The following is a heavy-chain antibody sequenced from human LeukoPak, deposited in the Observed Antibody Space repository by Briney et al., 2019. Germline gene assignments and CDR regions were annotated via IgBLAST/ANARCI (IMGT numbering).Heavy chain of an antibody. D-gene: IGHD3-10*01. CDR3: ALIGDHAWFDP. V-gene: IGHV1-2*02. J-gene: IGHJ5*02. CDR1: GYTFSGYY. CDR2: INPNSGGT. Sequence: ASVKVSCKASGYTFSGYYIFWVRRAPGQGLEWMGWINPNSGGTNYAQEFQGRVTMTRDTSITTAYMELSTLRSDDTAVYYCALIGDHAWFDPWGQRTLVTVSS.